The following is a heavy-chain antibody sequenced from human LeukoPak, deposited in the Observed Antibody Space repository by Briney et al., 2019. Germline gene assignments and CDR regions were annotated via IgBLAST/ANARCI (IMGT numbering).Heavy chain of an antibody. CDR1: GFTFSNYD. Sequence: PGASLRLSCAASGFTFSNYDMHWVRQAPGKGLEWVAVISYDGNKKYYADSVKGRFTISRDNSKNTLYLQMNSLRAEDTAVYYCARDWFVRGVIIKEGLFDYWGQGTLVTVSS. CDR3: ARDWFVRGVIIKEGLFDY. D-gene: IGHD3-10*02. CDR2: ISYDGNKK. J-gene: IGHJ4*02. V-gene: IGHV3-30-3*01.